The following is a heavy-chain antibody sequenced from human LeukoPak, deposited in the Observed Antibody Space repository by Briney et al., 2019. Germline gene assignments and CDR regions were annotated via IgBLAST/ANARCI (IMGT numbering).Heavy chain of an antibody. D-gene: IGHD6-13*01. V-gene: IGHV1-3*01. CDR1: GYTFTSYA. Sequence: ASVKVSCKASGYTFTSYAMHWVRQAPGQRLEWMGWINAGNGNTKYSQKFQGRVTITRDTSASTAYMELSSLRSEDTAEYYCARDFGVIAAASYYNNWFDPWGQGTLVTVSS. J-gene: IGHJ5*02. CDR2: INAGNGNT. CDR3: ARDFGVIAAASYYNNWFDP.